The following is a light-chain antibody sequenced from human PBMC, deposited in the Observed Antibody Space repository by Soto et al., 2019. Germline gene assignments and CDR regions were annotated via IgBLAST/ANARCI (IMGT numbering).Light chain of an antibody. CDR3: SSYTSSSTHYV. Sequence: QPVLTQPASVSGSPGQSITISCTGTSSDVGGYNYVSWYQQHPGKAPKLMIYVVSNRPSGVSNRFSGSKSGNTASLTISGLQAEDEADYYCSSYTSSSTHYVFGTGTKLTVL. V-gene: IGLV2-14*01. CDR1: SSDVGGYNY. CDR2: VVS. J-gene: IGLJ1*01.